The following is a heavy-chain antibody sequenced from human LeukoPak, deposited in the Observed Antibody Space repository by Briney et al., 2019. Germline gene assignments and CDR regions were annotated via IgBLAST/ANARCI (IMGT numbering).Heavy chain of an antibody. CDR3: ARHGGSGWRYNWFDP. J-gene: IGHJ5*02. CDR2: IYYSGST. Sequence: PETLSLTCTVSSGSISSYYWSWIRQPPGKGLEWIGYIYYSGSTNYNPSLKSRVTISVDTSKNQFSLKLSSVTAADTAVYYCARHGGSGWRYNWFDPWGQGTLVTVSS. V-gene: IGHV4-59*08. D-gene: IGHD6-19*01. CDR1: SGSISSYY.